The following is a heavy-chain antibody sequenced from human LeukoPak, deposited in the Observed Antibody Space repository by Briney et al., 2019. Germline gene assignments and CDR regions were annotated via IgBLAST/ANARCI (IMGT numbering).Heavy chain of an antibody. CDR1: GGSISSYY. CDR3: AGVGTSNWFDP. CDR2: IYYSGST. J-gene: IGHJ5*02. Sequence: SETLSLTCTVSGGSISSYYWSWIRQPPGKGLEWIGYIYYSGSTNYNPSLKSRVTISVDTSKNQFSLKLSSVTAADTAVYYCAGVGTSNWFDPWGQGTLVTVSS. D-gene: IGHD3-10*01. V-gene: IGHV4-59*01.